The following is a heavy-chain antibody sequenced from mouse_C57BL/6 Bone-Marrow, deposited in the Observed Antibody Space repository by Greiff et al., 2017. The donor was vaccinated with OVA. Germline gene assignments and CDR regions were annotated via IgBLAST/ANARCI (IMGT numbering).Heavy chain of an antibody. Sequence: EVQLVESGGGLVKPGGSLKLSCAASGFTFSDYGMHWVRQAPEKGLEWVAYISSGSSTIYYADTVKGRFTISRDNAKNTLFLQMTSLRSEDTAMYYCARNIMTTVVATDYAMDYWGQGTSVTVSS. J-gene: IGHJ4*01. CDR3: ARNIMTTVVATDYAMDY. CDR1: GFTFSDYG. CDR2: ISSGSSTI. D-gene: IGHD1-1*01. V-gene: IGHV5-17*01.